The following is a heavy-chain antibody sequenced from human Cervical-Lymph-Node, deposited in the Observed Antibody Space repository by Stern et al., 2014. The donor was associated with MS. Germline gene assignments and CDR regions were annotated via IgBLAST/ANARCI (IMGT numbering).Heavy chain of an antibody. V-gene: IGHV1-24*01. CDR2: FDPDPGEP. D-gene: IGHD2-21*02. J-gene: IGHJ6*02. CDR3: ATHRGRVTYYYGMDV. Sequence: QVQLVQSGAEVKKPGASVKVSCEVSGYTLSEISMHWVRQAPGQGLEWMGGFDPDPGEPRYAQKCQGRVTMAEDKSTDPAYMELSSLRSEDTAVYYCATHRGRVTYYYGMDVWGQGTTVTVSS. CDR1: GYTLSEIS.